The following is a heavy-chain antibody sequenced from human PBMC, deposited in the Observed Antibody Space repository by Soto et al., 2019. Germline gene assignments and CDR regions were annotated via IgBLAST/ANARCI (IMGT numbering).Heavy chain of an antibody. D-gene: IGHD6-19*01. CDR1: GYTFTGYY. CDR2: INPNSGGT. CDR3: AREEAVAGTGDFDY. V-gene: IGHV1-2*04. J-gene: IGHJ4*02. Sequence: ASVKVSCKASGYTFTGYYMHWVRQAPGQGLEWMGWINPNSGGTNYAQKFQGWVTMTRDTSISTAYMELSRLRSDDTAVYYCAREEAVAGTGDFDYWGQGTLVTVSS.